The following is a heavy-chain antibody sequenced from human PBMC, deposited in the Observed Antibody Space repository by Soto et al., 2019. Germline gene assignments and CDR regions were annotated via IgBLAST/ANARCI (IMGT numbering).Heavy chain of an antibody. Sequence: PGGSLRLSCTGSGFTFGNYGFHWVRQAPGKGLEWVALISSDESEEYYADSVRGRFTISRDISNNTLSLQMNSLRIEDTAVYYCAKDLMSPRIVYGMDVWGQGTTVTVSS. V-gene: IGHV3-30*18. J-gene: IGHJ6*02. CDR2: ISSDESEE. D-gene: IGHD2-15*01. CDR3: AKDLMSPRIVYGMDV. CDR1: GFTFGNYG.